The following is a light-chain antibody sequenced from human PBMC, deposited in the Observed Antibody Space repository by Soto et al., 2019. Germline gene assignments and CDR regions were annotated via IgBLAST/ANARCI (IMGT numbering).Light chain of an antibody. CDR3: QQYASSTGWT. V-gene: IGKV3-20*01. Sequence: EIVLTQSPGTLSLSPGEVATLSCRASQRVTRAYLAWYHQKPGQAPRLLIYGTSNRATGIPDRFRGTGSGADFTLTISRLEPEDFAVYYCQQYASSTGWTFGQGTKVEIK. CDR1: QRVTRAY. CDR2: GTS. J-gene: IGKJ1*01.